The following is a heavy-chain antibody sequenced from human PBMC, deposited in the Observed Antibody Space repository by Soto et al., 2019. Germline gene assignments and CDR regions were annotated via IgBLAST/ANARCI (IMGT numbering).Heavy chain of an antibody. J-gene: IGHJ4*02. Sequence: GASVKVSCKASGGTFSSYAISWVRQAPGQGLEWMGGIIPIFGTANYAQKFQGRVTITADESTSTAYMELSSLRSEDTAVYYCASGNYYDSSGYLPTLDYWGQGTLVTVSS. V-gene: IGHV1-69*13. CDR1: GGTFSSYA. D-gene: IGHD3-22*01. CDR2: IIPIFGTA. CDR3: ASGNYYDSSGYLPTLDY.